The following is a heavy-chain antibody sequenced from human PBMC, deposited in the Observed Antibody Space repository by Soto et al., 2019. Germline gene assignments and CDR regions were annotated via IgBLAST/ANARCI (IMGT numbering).Heavy chain of an antibody. V-gene: IGHV5-51*01. CDR2: IYPGDSDT. J-gene: IGHJ6*02. CDR3: ARRRRYSYGYYYYYGMDV. Sequence: GESLKISCKGSGYSFTSYWIGWVRQMPGKGLEWMGIIYPGDSDTRYSPSFQGQVTISVDKSISTAYLQWSSLKASDTAMYYCARRRRYSYGYYYYYGMDVWGQGTTVTVSS. D-gene: IGHD5-18*01. CDR1: GYSFTSYW.